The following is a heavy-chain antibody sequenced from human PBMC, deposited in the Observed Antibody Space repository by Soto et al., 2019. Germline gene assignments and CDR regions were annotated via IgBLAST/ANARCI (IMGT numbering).Heavy chain of an antibody. J-gene: IGHJ5*02. V-gene: IGHV3-30*19. D-gene: IGHD2-15*01. CDR3: ARWWTTGGLDL. CDR2: TSYDGNTK. CDR1: GFMCKSFV. Sequence: ESGGGVVQPGTSLRLSCAASGFMCKSFVMHWVRQVPGKGLQWVALTSYDGNTKYYGDSVQGRFTVSRDNSKSTLDLQMDSLRLEDTALYSCARWWTTGGLDLWGQGTLVSVSS.